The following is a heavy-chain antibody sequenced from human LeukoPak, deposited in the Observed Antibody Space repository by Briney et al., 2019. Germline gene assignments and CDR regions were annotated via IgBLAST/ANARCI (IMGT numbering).Heavy chain of an antibody. J-gene: IGHJ4*02. CDR2: IYYSGST. D-gene: IGHD3-16*01. Sequence: SETLSLTCTVSGGSISSSSYYWGWIRQPPGKGLEWIGSIYYSGSTYYNPSLKSRISISVDTSKNQFSLKLTSVTAADTAVYYCAREHPRGEVDDFDYWGQGTLVTVSS. CDR3: AREHPRGEVDDFDY. V-gene: IGHV4-39*07. CDR1: GGSISSSSYY.